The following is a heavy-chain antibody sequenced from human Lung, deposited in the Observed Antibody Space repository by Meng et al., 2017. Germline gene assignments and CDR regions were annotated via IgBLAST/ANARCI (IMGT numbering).Heavy chain of an antibody. CDR1: GSCVTAYG. CDR2: ISAYSGQT. V-gene: IGHV1-18*04. D-gene: IGHD2/OR15-2a*01. J-gene: IGHJ4*02. CDR3: AMSNTATPLAY. Sequence: VHLECAGLVLKKPGTSVKLSCQASGSCVTAYGSRWGRHAPGRGVEWMGRISAYSGQTKPAQECQGRVTMASYTSKSSAYLELRNLRATDAAVYSCAMSNTATPLAYWGQGALVTVSS.